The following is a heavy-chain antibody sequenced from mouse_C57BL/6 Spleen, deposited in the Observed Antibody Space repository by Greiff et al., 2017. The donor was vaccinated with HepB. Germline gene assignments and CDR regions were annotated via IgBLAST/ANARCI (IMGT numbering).Heavy chain of an antibody. J-gene: IGHJ4*01. CDR1: GYTFTSYW. CDR2: IYPGSGST. CDR3: ARKSRYDVYAMDY. Sequence: QVQLQQPGAELVKPGASVKMSCKASGYTFTSYWITWVKQRPGQGLEWIGDIYPGSGSTNYNEKFKSKATLTVDTSSSTAYMQLSSLTSEDSAVYYCARKSRYDVYAMDYWGQGTSDTVSS. V-gene: IGHV1-55*01. D-gene: IGHD2-12*01.